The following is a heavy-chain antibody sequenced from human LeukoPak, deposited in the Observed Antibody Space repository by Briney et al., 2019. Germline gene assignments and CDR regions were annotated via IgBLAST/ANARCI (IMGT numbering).Heavy chain of an antibody. V-gene: IGHV4-39*07. CDR3: ATSEGLAAAGGWFDP. CDR2: LYHTGST. CDR1: SGSISNSNFY. Sequence: SETLSLTCTVSSGSISNSNFYWGWIRQPPGTGLEWIGSLYHTGSTYYNPSLKSRVSISVDTSKNQFSLTLRSVTAADTAVYYCATSEGLAAAGGWFDPWGQGTLVAVSS. J-gene: IGHJ5*02. D-gene: IGHD6-25*01.